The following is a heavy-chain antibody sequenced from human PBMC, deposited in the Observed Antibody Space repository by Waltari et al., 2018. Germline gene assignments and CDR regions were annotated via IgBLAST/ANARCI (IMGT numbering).Heavy chain of an antibody. CDR1: GLILCDFA. Sequence: EVPLVESGGALVQPGGSLKLSCATSGLILCDFAIHWVRQASGKGPEWVGRIRSRTKGDATAYSPSVEGRFTISRDDSKNAVYLQMNSLNTDDTAVYYCIRPFELGIDWGQGTLVTVSS. V-gene: IGHV3-73*01. CDR3: IRPFELGID. D-gene: IGHD7-27*01. J-gene: IGHJ4*02. CDR2: IRSRTKGDAT.